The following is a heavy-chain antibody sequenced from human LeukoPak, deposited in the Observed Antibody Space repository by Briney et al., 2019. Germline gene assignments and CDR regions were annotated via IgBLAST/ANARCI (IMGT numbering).Heavy chain of an antibody. CDR3: ARQYYYDSSGYYGILDDAFDI. CDR2: ISYDGSNE. Sequence: GRSLRLSCAASGFTFSSYVMHWVRQAPGKGLEWVAIISYDGSNEYYADSVKGRFTISRDNSKNTLYLQMNSLRAEDTAVYYCARQYYYDSSGYYGILDDAFDIWGQGTMVTVSS. D-gene: IGHD3-22*01. V-gene: IGHV3-30*04. CDR1: GFTFSSYV. J-gene: IGHJ3*02.